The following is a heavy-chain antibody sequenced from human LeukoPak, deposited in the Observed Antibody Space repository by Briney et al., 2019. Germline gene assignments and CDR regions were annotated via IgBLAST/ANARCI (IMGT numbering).Heavy chain of an antibody. Sequence: ASVKVSCKASGYTFTSYDINWVRQATGQGLEWMGLMNPNSGNTGYTQKFKGRATITRNTSRSTAYMELSSLRSEDTAVYYCARGTKPDRMYYYGSGSYRFDYWGQGTLVTVSS. CDR3: ARGTKPDRMYYYGSGSYRFDY. V-gene: IGHV1-8*03. D-gene: IGHD3-10*01. CDR2: MNPNSGNT. J-gene: IGHJ4*02. CDR1: GYTFTSYD.